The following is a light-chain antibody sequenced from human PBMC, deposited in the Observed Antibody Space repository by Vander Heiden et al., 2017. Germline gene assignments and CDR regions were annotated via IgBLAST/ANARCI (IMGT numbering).Light chain of an antibody. J-gene: IGLJ2*01. Sequence: GQSITISCTGTSSDVGTYNLFSWYQQHPGKAAQPMFYCVTNRPSGVSGRFSGSKSGNTASLTISGLQADDEADYYCCSYAGNNIVVFGGGTKLTVL. V-gene: IGLV2-23*02. CDR2: CVT. CDR1: SSDVGTYNL. CDR3: CSYAGNNIVV.